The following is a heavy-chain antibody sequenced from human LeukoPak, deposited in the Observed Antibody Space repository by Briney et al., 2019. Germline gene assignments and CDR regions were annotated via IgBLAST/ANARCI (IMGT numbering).Heavy chain of an antibody. V-gene: IGHV3-21*01. CDR1: GFTFSSYS. CDR2: ISSSSSYI. J-gene: IGHJ4*02. Sequence: GGSLRLSCAASGFTFSSYSMNWVRQAPGKGLEWVSSISSSSSYIYYADSVKGRFTISRDNSKNTLYLQMNSLRPEDTAVYYCARGLLGATTSYFDYWGQGTLVTVSS. CDR3: ARGLLGATTSYFDY. D-gene: IGHD1-26*01.